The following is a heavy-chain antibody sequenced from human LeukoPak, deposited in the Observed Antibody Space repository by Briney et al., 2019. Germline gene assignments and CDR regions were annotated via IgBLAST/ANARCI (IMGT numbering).Heavy chain of an antibody. J-gene: IGHJ4*02. V-gene: IGHV4-39*01. Sequence: SETLSLTCTVSGGSIRSSSYYWGWIRQPPGKGLEWIGSNHYSGSTYYNPSLKSRVTISVDTSKNQISLKLGSVTAADTAVYYCASFRGEVEISMIVVAVDHWGQGTLVTVSS. CDR1: GGSIRSSSYY. CDR3: ASFRGEVEISMIVVAVDH. CDR2: NHYSGST. D-gene: IGHD3-22*01.